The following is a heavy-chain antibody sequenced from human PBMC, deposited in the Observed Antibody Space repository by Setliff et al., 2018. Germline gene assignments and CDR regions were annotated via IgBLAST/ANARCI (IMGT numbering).Heavy chain of an antibody. D-gene: IGHD1-1*01. CDR1: GFTVSSNY. CDR2: IYSGGST. V-gene: IGHV3-53*01. Sequence: PGGSLRLSCAASGFTVSSNYMSWVRQAPGKGLEWVSVIYSGGSTYYADSVKGRFTIATDMSTSTAYMELSSLRSEDTAVYYCAADPALIWNDAGPSDVFDIWGQGTMVTVSS. J-gene: IGHJ3*02. CDR3: AADPALIWNDAGPSDVFDI.